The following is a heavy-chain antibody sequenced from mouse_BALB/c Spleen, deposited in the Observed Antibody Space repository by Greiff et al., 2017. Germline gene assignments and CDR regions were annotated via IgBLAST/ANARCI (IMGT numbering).Heavy chain of an antibody. CDR2: IWAGGST. Sequence: VKLVESGPGLVAPSQSLSITCTVSGFSLTSYGVHWVRQPPGKGLEWLGVIWAGGSTNYNSALMSRLSISKDNSKSQVFLKMNSLQTDDTAMYYCARDQEGFYPGAMDYWGQGTSVTVSS. CDR1: GFSLTSYG. CDR3: ARDQEGFYPGAMDY. J-gene: IGHJ4*01. V-gene: IGHV2-9*02. D-gene: IGHD2-1*01.